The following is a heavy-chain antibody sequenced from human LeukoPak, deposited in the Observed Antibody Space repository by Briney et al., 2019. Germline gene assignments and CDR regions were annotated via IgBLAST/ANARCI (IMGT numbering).Heavy chain of an antibody. CDR1: GFTFSNYG. Sequence: GGSLRLSCAASGFTFSNYGMQWVRQAPSKGLEWVAFIRYDGGNKYYADSVKGRFTISRDNSKNTLYLQMNSLRTEDTAVYYCAKDEVTRGYYYVDVWGKGTTVTVSS. CDR2: IRYDGGNK. D-gene: IGHD4-11*01. CDR3: AKDEVTRGYYYVDV. V-gene: IGHV3-30*02. J-gene: IGHJ6*03.